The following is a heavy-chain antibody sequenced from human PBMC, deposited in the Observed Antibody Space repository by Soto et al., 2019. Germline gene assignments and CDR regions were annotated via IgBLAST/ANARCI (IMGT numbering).Heavy chain of an antibody. CDR3: ARESLFLEWLSLNGFDP. V-gene: IGHV3-48*02. J-gene: IGHJ5*02. CDR1: GFTFSSYS. D-gene: IGHD3-3*01. CDR2: ISSSSSTI. Sequence: EVQLVESGGGLVQPGGSLSLSCAASGFTFSSYSMNWVRQAPGTGLEWVSYISSSSSTIYYAVSVKGRFTISRDNANNSLYLQMNSLRDEDTAVYYCARESLFLEWLSLNGFDPWGQGTLVTVSS.